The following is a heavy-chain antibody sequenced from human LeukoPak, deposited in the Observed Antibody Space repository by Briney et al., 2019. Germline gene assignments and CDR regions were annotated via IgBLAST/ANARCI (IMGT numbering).Heavy chain of an antibody. CDR1: GFTFSSYS. Sequence: GGSLRLSCAASGFTFSSYSMNWVRQAPGKGLEWVSYISSRSSTIYYADSVKGRFTISRDNAKNSLYLQMNSLRAEDTAVYYCARDLGSIAARPEDYWGQGTLVTVSS. CDR2: ISSRSSTI. J-gene: IGHJ4*02. CDR3: ARDLGSIAARPEDY. V-gene: IGHV3-48*01. D-gene: IGHD6-6*01.